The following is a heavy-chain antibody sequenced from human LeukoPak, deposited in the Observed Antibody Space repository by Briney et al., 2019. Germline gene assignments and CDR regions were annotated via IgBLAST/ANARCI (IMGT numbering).Heavy chain of an antibody. Sequence: SETLSLTCTVSGGSISSYYWSWIRQPPGKGLEWIGHIHDSGSTKYNPSLKSRGSISLDTSKNQLSLKLSSVTAADTAVYYCARHEPSSAWAGYCDLWGRGTLVSVS. D-gene: IGHD6-19*01. CDR2: IHDSGST. CDR3: ARHEPSSAWAGYCDL. CDR1: GGSISSYY. V-gene: IGHV4-59*08. J-gene: IGHJ2*01.